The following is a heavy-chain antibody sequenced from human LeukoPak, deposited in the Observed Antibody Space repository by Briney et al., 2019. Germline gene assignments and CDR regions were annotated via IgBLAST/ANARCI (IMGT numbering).Heavy chain of an antibody. CDR1: GYTFTSYG. D-gene: IGHD3-10*01. Sequence: ASVKVSCKASGYTFTSYGISWVRQAPGQGLEWMGWISAYNGNTNYAQKLQGRVTMTTDTSTSTAYMELRSLRSDDTAVYYCARLGMVRGVIQVWFDHWGQGTLVTVSS. CDR2: ISAYNGNT. J-gene: IGHJ5*02. V-gene: IGHV1-18*01. CDR3: ARLGMVRGVIQVWFDH.